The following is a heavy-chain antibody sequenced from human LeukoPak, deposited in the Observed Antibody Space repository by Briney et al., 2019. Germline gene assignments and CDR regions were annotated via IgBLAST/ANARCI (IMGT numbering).Heavy chain of an antibody. CDR3: ARSGFSGYDWNY. CDR2: MYYSGGT. CDR1: GVYITSSSYY. D-gene: IGHD5-12*01. V-gene: IGHV4-39*07. J-gene: IGHJ4*02. Sequence: PSETLSLTCSVSGVYITSSSYYWGWIRQPPGKGLEWIGSMYYSGGTDYNPSLQGRVSISVDTSRNQVSLKLNSVTAADTAVYYCARSGFSGYDWNYWGQGILDTVSS.